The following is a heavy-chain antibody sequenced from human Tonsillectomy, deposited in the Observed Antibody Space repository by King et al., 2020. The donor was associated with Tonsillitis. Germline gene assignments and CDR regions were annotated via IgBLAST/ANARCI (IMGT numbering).Heavy chain of an antibody. D-gene: IGHD4-23*01. CDR3: ASPDTVVNPTLGGRFDY. CDR2: ISYDGSNK. J-gene: IGHJ4*02. V-gene: IGHV3-30*04. CDR1: GFTFSSYA. Sequence: VQLVESGGGVVQPGRSLRLSCAASGFTFSSYAMHWVRQAPGKGLEWVAVISYDGSNKYYADSVKGRFTISRDTSKNTLYLQMNSLRAEDTAVYYCASPDTVVNPTLGGRFDYWGQGTLVTVSS.